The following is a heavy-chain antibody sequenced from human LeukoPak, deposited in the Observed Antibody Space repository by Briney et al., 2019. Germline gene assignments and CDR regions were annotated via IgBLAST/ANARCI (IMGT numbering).Heavy chain of an antibody. D-gene: IGHD3-10*01. V-gene: IGHV3-48*01. CDR1: GFTFSNFA. CDR2: ISYESGTM. CDR3: ARDLGDGTGTYMGY. J-gene: IGHJ4*02. Sequence: GGSLTLSCAVSGFTFSNFAMNWVRQAPGRGLELLSYISYESGTMDYADSVKGRFTISRDNVKNSLFLQMNSLRVEDTAVYYCARDLGDGTGTYMGYWGQGTLVTVSS.